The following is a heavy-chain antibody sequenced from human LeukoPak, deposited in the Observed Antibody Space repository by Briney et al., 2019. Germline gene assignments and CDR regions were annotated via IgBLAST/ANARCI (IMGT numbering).Heavy chain of an antibody. D-gene: IGHD1-26*01. CDR1: GSTFSSYW. Sequence: GGSLRLSCAASGSTFSSYWMHWVRQAPGKGLVWVSRIYSDGRRTDYADSVKGRFTISGDNAKNTLYLQMNSLRAEDTAVYYCARSGRGGAFDIWGQGTMVTVS. J-gene: IGHJ3*02. CDR3: ARSGRGGAFDI. V-gene: IGHV3-74*01. CDR2: IYSDGRRT.